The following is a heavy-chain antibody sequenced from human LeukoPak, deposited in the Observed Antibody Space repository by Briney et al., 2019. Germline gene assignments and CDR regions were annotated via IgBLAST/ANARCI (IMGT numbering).Heavy chain of an antibody. CDR3: AKDRETTASGTFDH. CDR1: GFTFSSYW. Sequence: GGSLRLSCAASGFTFSSYWMHWVRRAPGKGLVWVAVISYDGSNKYYADSVKGRFTISRDNSRNTVHLQMNSLRGEDTAEYFCAKDRETTASGTFDHWGQGTLVTVSS. J-gene: IGHJ4*02. CDR2: ISYDGSNK. D-gene: IGHD6-13*01. V-gene: IGHV3-30*18.